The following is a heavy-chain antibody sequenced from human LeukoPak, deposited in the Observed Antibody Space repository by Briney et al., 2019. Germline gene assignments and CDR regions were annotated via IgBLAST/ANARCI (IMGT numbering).Heavy chain of an antibody. V-gene: IGHV3-30-3*01. CDR3: ARDRSGYANDAFDF. CDR2: LSYGGTNK. J-gene: IGHJ3*01. D-gene: IGHD3-3*01. Sequence: GRSLRLSCAASGFTFSDYAMHWVRRAPGKGLEWVAVLSYGGTNKYYADPVKGRFTISRDNSKNTMFLQMNSLRAEDTAVYHCARDRSGYANDAFDFWGQGTMVTVSS. CDR1: GFTFSDYA.